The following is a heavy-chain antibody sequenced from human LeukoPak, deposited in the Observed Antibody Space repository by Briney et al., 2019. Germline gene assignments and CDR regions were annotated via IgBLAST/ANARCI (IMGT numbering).Heavy chain of an antibody. CDR3: ARGLRLNPDYFDY. CDR2: IWYDGSNK. Sequence: PGGSLRLSCAASGFTFSSYSMNWVRQAPGKGLEWVAVIWYDGSNKYYADSVKGRFTISRDNSKNTLYLQMNSLRAEDTAVYYCARGLRLNPDYFDYWGQGTLVTVSS. CDR1: GFTFSSYS. D-gene: IGHD3-16*01. V-gene: IGHV3-33*08. J-gene: IGHJ4*02.